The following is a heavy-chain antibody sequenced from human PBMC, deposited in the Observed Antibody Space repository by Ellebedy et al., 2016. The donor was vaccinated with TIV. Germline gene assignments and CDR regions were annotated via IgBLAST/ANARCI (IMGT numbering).Heavy chain of an antibody. V-gene: IGHV1-8*01. D-gene: IGHD4-17*01. CDR1: GYTFTSYD. CDR3: ASAHQTVTRPCCYYYYGMDV. CDR2: MNPNSGNT. J-gene: IGHJ6*02. Sequence: ASVKVSXKASGYTFTSYDINWVRQATGQGLEWMGWMNPNSGNTGYAQKFQGRVTMTRNTSISTAYMELSRLRSDDTAVYYCASAHQTVTRPCCYYYYGMDVWGQGTTVTVSS.